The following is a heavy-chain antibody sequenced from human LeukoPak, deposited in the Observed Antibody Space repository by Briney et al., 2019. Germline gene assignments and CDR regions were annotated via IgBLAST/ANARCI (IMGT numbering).Heavy chain of an antibody. CDR2: IIPIFGTA. CDR3: ARGPRLQFVLDY. CDR1: GGTSSSYA. J-gene: IGHJ4*02. V-gene: IGHV1-69*05. Sequence: GASVKVSCKASGGTSSSYAISWVRQAPGQGLEWMGGIIPIFGTANYAQKFQGRVTITTDESTSTAYMELSSLRSEDTAVYYCARGPRLQFVLDYWGQGTLVTVSS. D-gene: IGHD5-24*01.